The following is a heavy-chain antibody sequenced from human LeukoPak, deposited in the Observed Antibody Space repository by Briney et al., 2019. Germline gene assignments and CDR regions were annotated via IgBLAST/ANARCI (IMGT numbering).Heavy chain of an antibody. J-gene: IGHJ4*02. CDR1: GFTFSNYA. Sequence: PGGSLRLSCAASGFTFSNYAMNWVRQAPGKGLEWVSTISGSGGGTYYADSVKGRFTISGDNSKNTLYLQMNSLRAEDTAVYYCARGHGDYIDYWGQGTLVTVSS. CDR3: ARGHGDYIDY. CDR2: ISGSGGGT. D-gene: IGHD4-17*01. V-gene: IGHV3-23*01.